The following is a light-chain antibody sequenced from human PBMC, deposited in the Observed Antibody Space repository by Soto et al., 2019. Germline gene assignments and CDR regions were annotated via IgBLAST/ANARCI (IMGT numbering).Light chain of an antibody. V-gene: IGLV2-14*03. Sequence: QSALTQPASVSGSPGQSITISCTGTNNDVGAYPYVSWYQQHPGTAPKLIIYDVTNRPSWISDRFSGSKSGNTASLTISGLQAEDESDYYCSSFATSGTTVIFGGGTKVTVL. CDR3: SSFATSGTTVI. CDR1: NNDVGAYPY. CDR2: DVT. J-gene: IGLJ2*01.